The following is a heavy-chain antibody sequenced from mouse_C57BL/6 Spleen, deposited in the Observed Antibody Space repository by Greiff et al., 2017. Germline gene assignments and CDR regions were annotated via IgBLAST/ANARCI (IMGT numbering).Heavy chain of an antibody. J-gene: IGHJ2*01. CDR2: IYPGDGDT. CDR1: GYAFSSYW. V-gene: IGHV1-80*01. Sequence: QVQLKESGAELVKPGASVTISCKASGYAFSSYWMHWVKQRPGKGLEWLGQIYPGDGDTNYNGKFKGKATLAADKSSSTAYIQLSSLTSEDSAVYYYARSARYVYDGRGIDYWGQGTTLTVSS. CDR3: ARSARYVYDGRGIDY. D-gene: IGHD2-2*01.